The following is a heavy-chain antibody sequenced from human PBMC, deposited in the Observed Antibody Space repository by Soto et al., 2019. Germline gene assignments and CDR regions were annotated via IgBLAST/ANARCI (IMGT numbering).Heavy chain of an antibody. CDR2: IKQDGSEK. V-gene: IGHV3-7*01. D-gene: IGHD6-13*01. CDR1: GFTFSSYW. J-gene: IGHJ5*02. Sequence: EVQLVESGGGLVQPGGSLRLSCAASGFTFSSYWMSWVRQAPGKGLEWVANIKQDGSEKYYVDSVKGRFTISRDNAKNSLYLQMNSLRAEDTAVYYCARDGRIAAAGYNWFDPCGQGTLVTVSS. CDR3: ARDGRIAAAGYNWFDP.